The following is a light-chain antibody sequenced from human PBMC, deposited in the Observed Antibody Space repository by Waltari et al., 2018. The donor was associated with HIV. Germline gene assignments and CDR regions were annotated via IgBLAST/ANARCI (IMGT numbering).Light chain of an antibody. J-gene: IGLJ2*01. CDR3: NCRGNSGNQVL. Sequence: SSELTQDPAVSVALGQKVMITCQGDRPRNNYASWYQQKPGQAPVLVFYGKDGRPSGIPDRFSGSSSGNTASLTITGAQAEDEADYYCNCRGNSGNQVLFGGGTQLTVL. V-gene: IGLV3-19*01. CDR2: GKD. CDR1: RPRNNY.